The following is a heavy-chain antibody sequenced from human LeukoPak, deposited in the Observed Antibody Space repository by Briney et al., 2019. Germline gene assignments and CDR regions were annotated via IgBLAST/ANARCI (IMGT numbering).Heavy chain of an antibody. J-gene: IGHJ4*02. Sequence: GGSLRLSCAASGFTFSSYAMSWVRQAPGKGLEWVSAISGSGGSTYYADSVKGRFTISRDNTKNTLYLQMNSLRAEDTAVYYCAKWGSYYYDSSGYPGPYYFDYWGQGTLVTVSS. CDR3: AKWGSYYYDSSGYPGPYYFDY. D-gene: IGHD3-22*01. V-gene: IGHV3-23*01. CDR1: GFTFSSYA. CDR2: ISGSGGST.